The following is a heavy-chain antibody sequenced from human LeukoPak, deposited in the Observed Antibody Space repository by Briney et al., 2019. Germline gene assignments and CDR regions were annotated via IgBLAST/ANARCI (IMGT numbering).Heavy chain of an antibody. Sequence: PGGSLRLSCAASGFTFSSYAMHWVRQAPGKGLEWVAVISYDGSNKYYADSVKGRFTISRDNSKNTPYLQMNSLRAEDTAVYYCARGDLPGIAVSELNYWGQGTLVTVSS. CDR3: ARGDLPGIAVSELNY. CDR1: GFTFSSYA. J-gene: IGHJ4*02. D-gene: IGHD6-19*01. CDR2: ISYDGSNK. V-gene: IGHV3-30-3*01.